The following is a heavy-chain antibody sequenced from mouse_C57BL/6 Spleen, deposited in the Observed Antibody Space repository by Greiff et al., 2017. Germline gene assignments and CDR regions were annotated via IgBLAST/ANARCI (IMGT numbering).Heavy chain of an antibody. J-gene: IGHJ2*01. CDR3: ARERVGCYPFDY. CDR2: IYPGVGDT. CDR1: GYAFSSSW. D-gene: IGHD1-1*01. V-gene: IGHV1-82*01. Sequence: QVQLQQSGPELVKPGASVKISCTASGYAFSSSWMNWVKQRPGKGLEWIGRIYPGVGDTNYTGQFKGKATMTADKASSTASMQLSSLTSADSAVYCCARERVGCYPFDYGGQGTTRTVSS.